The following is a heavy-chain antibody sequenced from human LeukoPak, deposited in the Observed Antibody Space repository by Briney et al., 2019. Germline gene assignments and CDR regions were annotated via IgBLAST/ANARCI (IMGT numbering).Heavy chain of an antibody. CDR1: GGSISSSSYY. Sequence: SETLSLTCTVSGGSISSSSYYWGWIRQPPGKGLEWIGEINHSGSTNYNPSLKSRVTISVDTSKNQFSLKLSSVTAADTAVYYCARGKLTTVTKGRARFDYWGQGTLVTVSS. J-gene: IGHJ4*02. V-gene: IGHV4-39*07. CDR2: INHSGST. CDR3: ARGKLTTVTKGRARFDY. D-gene: IGHD4-17*01.